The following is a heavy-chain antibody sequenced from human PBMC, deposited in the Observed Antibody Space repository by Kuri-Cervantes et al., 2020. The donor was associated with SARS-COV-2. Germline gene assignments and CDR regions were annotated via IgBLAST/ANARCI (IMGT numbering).Heavy chain of an antibody. CDR1: GGSIRSYY. CDR3: ARVFTASFDF. Sequence: SETLSLTCTVSGGSIRSYYWSWIRQPPGKGLEWIGYIYYSGSTNYNPSLMSRLTISVDTSKNQFSLKLSSVTAADTAVYYCARVFTASFDFWGQGTLVTVSS. V-gene: IGHV4-59*01. CDR2: IYYSGST. J-gene: IGHJ4*02.